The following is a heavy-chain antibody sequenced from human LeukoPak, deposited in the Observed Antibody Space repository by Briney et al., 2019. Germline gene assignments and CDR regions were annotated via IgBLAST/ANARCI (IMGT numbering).Heavy chain of an antibody. D-gene: IGHD3-10*01. V-gene: IGHV3-23*01. CDR1: GFTFSSYG. CDR3: AKGLWFGEKGFDY. Sequence: GGSLRLSCAASGFTFSSYGMSWVRQAPGKGLEWVSAISGSGGSTYYADSVKGRFTISRDNSKNTLYLQMNSLRAEDTAVYYCAKGLWFGEKGFDYWGQGTLVTVSS. CDR2: ISGSGGST. J-gene: IGHJ4*02.